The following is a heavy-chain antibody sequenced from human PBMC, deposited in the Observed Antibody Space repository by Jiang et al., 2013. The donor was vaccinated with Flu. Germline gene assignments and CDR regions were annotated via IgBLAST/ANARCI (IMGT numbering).Heavy chain of an antibody. D-gene: IGHD5-18*01. CDR2: IGGAGYDI. J-gene: IGHJ5*02. Sequence: VQLLESGGGLVQPGGSLRLSCAATGFRFNSCAMNWVRQAPGKGLEWVSTIGGAGYDIHYAESVKGRFTISRDNGKNTVYLQMSGLRAEDTAIYYCAKDKFGYYQAIESWGQGTLVTSPQ. V-gene: IGHV3-23*01. CDR1: GFRFNSCA. CDR3: AKDKFGYYQAIES.